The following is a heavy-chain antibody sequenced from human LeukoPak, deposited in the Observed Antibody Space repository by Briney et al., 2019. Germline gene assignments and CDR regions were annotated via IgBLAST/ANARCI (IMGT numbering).Heavy chain of an antibody. J-gene: IGHJ3*02. CDR3: VKDTEKVVNVWGDGGSGAFDI. CDR2: ISSNGGST. CDR1: GFTFSSYA. Sequence: GGSLRLSCSASGFTFSSYAMHWVRQAPGKGLEYVSAISSNGGSTYYADSVKGRFTISRDNSKNTLYLQMSSLRAEDTAVYYCVKDTEKVVNVWGDGGSGAFDIWGQGTMVTVSS. D-gene: IGHD3-16*01. V-gene: IGHV3-64D*06.